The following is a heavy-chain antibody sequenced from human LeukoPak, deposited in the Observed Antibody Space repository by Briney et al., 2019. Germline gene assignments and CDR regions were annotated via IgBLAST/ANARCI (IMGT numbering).Heavy chain of an antibody. CDR1: GYSFTSYW. Sequence: GESLKISCKGSGYSFTSYWIGWVRQMPGKGLEWMGIIYPGDSDTRCSPSFQGQVTISADKSISTAYLQWSSLKASDTAMYYCARPYYGSGSSLGWFDPWGQGTLVTVSS. CDR3: ARPYYGSGSSLGWFDP. D-gene: IGHD3-10*01. CDR2: IYPGDSDT. J-gene: IGHJ5*02. V-gene: IGHV5-51*01.